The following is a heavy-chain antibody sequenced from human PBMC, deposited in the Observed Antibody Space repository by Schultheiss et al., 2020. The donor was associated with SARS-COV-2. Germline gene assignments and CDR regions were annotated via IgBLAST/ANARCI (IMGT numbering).Heavy chain of an antibody. CDR3: ARGSTIFGVVPDYGMDV. J-gene: IGHJ6*02. Sequence: GESLKISCAASGFTFSSYAMSWVRQAPGKGLEWVAVIWYDGGNKNYADSVKGRFTISRDNAKNSLYLQMNSLRAEDTAVYYCARGSTIFGVVPDYGMDVWGQGTTVTVSS. V-gene: IGHV3-33*08. D-gene: IGHD3-3*01. CDR2: IWYDGGNK. CDR1: GFTFSSYA.